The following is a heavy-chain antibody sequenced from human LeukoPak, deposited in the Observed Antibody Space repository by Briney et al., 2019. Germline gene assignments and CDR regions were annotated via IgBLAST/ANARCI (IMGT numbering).Heavy chain of an antibody. J-gene: IGHJ4*02. V-gene: IGHV4-59*08. CDR1: GGSISSYY. Sequence: SETLSLTCTVSGGSISSYYWSWIRQPPGKGLEWIGYIYYSGSTNYNPSLKSRVTISVDTSKNQFSLKLSSVTAADTAVYYCARLIGGYNFGVDYWGQGTLVTVSS. D-gene: IGHD5-24*01. CDR3: ARLIGGYNFGVDY. CDR2: IYYSGST.